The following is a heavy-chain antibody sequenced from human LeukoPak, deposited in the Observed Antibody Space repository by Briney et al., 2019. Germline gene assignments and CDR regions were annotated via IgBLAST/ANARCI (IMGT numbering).Heavy chain of an antibody. J-gene: IGHJ3*01. CDR3: ARLFSSSWYRGAFDL. Sequence: PSETLSLTCTVSGGPVSSASHYWSWIRQPPGKGLEWIGFGFYSGSTYYNPSLKSRVSISVDTSKNQFSLKLSSVTAADTAVYYCARLFSSSWYRGAFDLWGQGTMVTVSS. CDR1: GGPVSSASHY. D-gene: IGHD6-13*01. V-gene: IGHV4-61*01. CDR2: GFYSGST.